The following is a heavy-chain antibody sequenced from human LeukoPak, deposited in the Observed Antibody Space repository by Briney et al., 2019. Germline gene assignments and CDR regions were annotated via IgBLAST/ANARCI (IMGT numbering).Heavy chain of an antibody. J-gene: IGHJ6*03. D-gene: IGHD2-15*01. CDR1: GYTFTSLS. CDR3: AAGGVYCSGGACYSGSSAYMDV. CDR2: IRAFNGNT. V-gene: IGHV1-18*01. Sequence: APVKVSCKASGYTFTSLSFSWVRQSPGQGLEWMAWIRAFNGNTNYAQKFQDRVTMTTDTSTGTAYMELRSLRSDDTAVYYCAAGGVYCSGGACYSGSSAYMDVWGKGTTVTVSS.